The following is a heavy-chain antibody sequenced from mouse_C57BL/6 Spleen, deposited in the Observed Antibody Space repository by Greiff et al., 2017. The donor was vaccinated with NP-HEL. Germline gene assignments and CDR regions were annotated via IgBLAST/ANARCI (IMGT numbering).Heavy chain of an antibody. J-gene: IGHJ2*01. V-gene: IGHV1-50*01. Sequence: QVQLQQSGAELVKPGASVKLSCKASGYTFTSYWMQWVKQRPGQGLEWIGEIDPSDSYTNYNQKFKGKATLTVDTSSSTAYMQLSSLTSEDSAVYYCASSGYDYFDYWGQGTTLTVSS. CDR3: ASSGYDYFDY. CDR1: GYTFTSYW. D-gene: IGHD3-2*02. CDR2: IDPSDSYT.